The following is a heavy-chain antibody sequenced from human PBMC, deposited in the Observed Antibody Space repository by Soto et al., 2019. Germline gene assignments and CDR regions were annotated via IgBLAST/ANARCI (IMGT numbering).Heavy chain of an antibody. CDR3: ARGPNIVLMVYAQGGMDV. CDR1: GGSFSGYY. Sequence: PSETLSLTCAVYGGSFSGYYWSWIRQPPGKGLEWIGEINHSGSTNHNPSLKSRVTISVDTSKNQFSLKLSSVTAADTAVYYCARGPNIVLMVYAQGGMDVWGQGTTVTVSS. V-gene: IGHV4-34*01. J-gene: IGHJ6*02. CDR2: INHSGST. D-gene: IGHD2-8*01.